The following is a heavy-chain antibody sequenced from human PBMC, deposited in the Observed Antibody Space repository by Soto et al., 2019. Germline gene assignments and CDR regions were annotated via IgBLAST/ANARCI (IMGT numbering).Heavy chain of an antibody. CDR3: ARDQSKTYGSGSPNWFDP. D-gene: IGHD3-10*01. V-gene: IGHV6-1*01. Sequence: SQTLSLTCAISGDSVSSNSAAWNWIRQSPSRGLEWLGRTYYRSKWYNDYAVSVKSRITINPDTSKNQFSLQLNSVTPEDTAVYYCARDQSKTYGSGSPNWFDPWGQGTLVTVSS. CDR1: GDSVSSNSAA. J-gene: IGHJ5*02. CDR2: TYYRSKWYN.